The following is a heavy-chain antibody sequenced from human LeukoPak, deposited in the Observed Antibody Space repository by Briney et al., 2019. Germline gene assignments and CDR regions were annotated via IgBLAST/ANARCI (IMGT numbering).Heavy chain of an antibody. D-gene: IGHD4-11*01. Sequence: GGSLRLSCAASGFTFSNYYMSWIRQAPGKGLEGVSYISSSGSTIYYADSVTGRFTISRDNAKNSLYLQMNSLRAEDTAVYYCARDKDYILWFDPWGQGTLVTVSS. V-gene: IGHV3-11*01. CDR1: GFTFSNYY. CDR3: ARDKDYILWFDP. CDR2: ISSSGSTI. J-gene: IGHJ5*02.